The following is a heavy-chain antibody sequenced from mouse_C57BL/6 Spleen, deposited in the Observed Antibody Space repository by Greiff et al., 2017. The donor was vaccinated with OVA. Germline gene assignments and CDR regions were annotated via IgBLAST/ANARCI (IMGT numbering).Heavy chain of an antibody. CDR1: GYAFSSSW. CDR3: AIHYYGSSYDYAMDY. D-gene: IGHD1-1*01. Sequence: VKLVESGPELVKPGASVKISCKASGYAFSSSWMNWVKQRPGKGLEWIGRIYPGDGDTNYNGKFKGKATLTADKSSSTAYMQLSSLTSEDSAVYFGAIHYYGSSYDYAMDYWGQGTSVTVAS. V-gene: IGHV1-82*01. CDR2: IYPGDGDT. J-gene: IGHJ4*01.